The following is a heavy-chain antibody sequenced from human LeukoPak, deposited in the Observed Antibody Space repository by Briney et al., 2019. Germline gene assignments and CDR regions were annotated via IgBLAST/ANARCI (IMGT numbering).Heavy chain of an antibody. CDR3: ARSATAIRAAFDY. Sequence: SQTLSLTCTVSGGSISSGGYYWSWIRQHPGKGLEWIGYIYYSGSTYYNPSLKSRVTISVDTSKNQFSLKLSSVTAADTAVYYCARSATAIRAAFDYWGQGTLVTVSS. CDR1: GGSISSGGYY. D-gene: IGHD2-21*02. CDR2: IYYSGST. J-gene: IGHJ4*02. V-gene: IGHV4-31*03.